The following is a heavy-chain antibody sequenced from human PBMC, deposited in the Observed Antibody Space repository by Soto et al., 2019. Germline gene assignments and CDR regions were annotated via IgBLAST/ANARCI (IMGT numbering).Heavy chain of an antibody. CDR1: GFTFSSYS. CDR2: ISSSSSTI. J-gene: IGHJ5*02. Sequence: EVQLVESGGGLVQPGGSLRLSCAASGFTFSSYSMNWVRQAPGKGLEWVSYISSSSSTIYYAVSMKGRFTISRDNAKNSLYLQMNSLRAEDTAVYYCARDQSTESQFRTQKAFWFDPWGQGTLVTVSS. V-gene: IGHV3-48*01. CDR3: ARDQSTESQFRTQKAFWFDP. D-gene: IGHD2-2*01.